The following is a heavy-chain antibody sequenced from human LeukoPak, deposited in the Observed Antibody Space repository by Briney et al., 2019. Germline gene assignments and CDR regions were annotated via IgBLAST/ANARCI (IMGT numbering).Heavy chain of an antibody. Sequence: ASVKVSCKASGYTFTSYYMHWVRQAPGQGLEWMGIINPSGGSTSYAQKFQGRVTMTRDMSTSTVYMELSSLRSEDMAVYYCAREATVTRAGYYYYYYMDVWGKGTTVTVSS. CDR3: AREATVTRAGYYYYYYMDV. J-gene: IGHJ6*03. D-gene: IGHD4-17*01. CDR2: INPSGGST. V-gene: IGHV1-46*01. CDR1: GYTFTSYY.